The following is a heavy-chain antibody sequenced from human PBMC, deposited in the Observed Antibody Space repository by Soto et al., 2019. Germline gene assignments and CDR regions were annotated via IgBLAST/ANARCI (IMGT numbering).Heavy chain of an antibody. CDR1: GFSFTTYW. Sequence: GESLKISCKASGFSFTTYWIAWVRQVPGKGLEWVGIISPGDSDTGYSPSFQGQVTISADRSITTAYLQWSSLKASDTAIYYCARHEQFYYHYYGMDVWGQGTTVTVSS. D-gene: IGHD6-19*01. CDR3: ARHEQFYYHYYGMDV. CDR2: ISPGDSDT. J-gene: IGHJ6*02. V-gene: IGHV5-51*01.